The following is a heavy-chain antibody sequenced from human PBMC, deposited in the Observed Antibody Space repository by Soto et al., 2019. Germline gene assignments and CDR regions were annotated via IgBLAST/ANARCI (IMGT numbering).Heavy chain of an antibody. CDR1: GYSFSNYW. V-gene: IGHV5-51*01. CDR3: ARQFRDNSGGGYYYYGLDV. D-gene: IGHD2-15*01. J-gene: IGHJ6*02. CDR2: IYPADSDT. Sequence: PGESLKISCKGSGYSFSNYWIAWVRQMPGKGLEWMGIIYPADSDTRYSPSFQGQVTISADKYISTAYLQWSSLKASDTAMYYCARQFRDNSGGGYYYYGLDVWGLGTTVTVSS.